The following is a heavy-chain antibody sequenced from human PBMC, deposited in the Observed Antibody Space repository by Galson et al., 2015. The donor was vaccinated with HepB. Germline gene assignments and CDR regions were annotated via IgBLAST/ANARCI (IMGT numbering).Heavy chain of an antibody. CDR2: ISYDGSNK. CDR3: AKGDYSNFHYYYYGMDV. Sequence: SLRLSCAASGFTFSSYGMHWVRQAPGKGLEWVAVISYDGSNKYYADSVKGRFTISRDNSKNTLYLQMNSLRAEDTAVYYCAKGDYSNFHYYYYGMDVWGQGTTVTVSS. CDR1: GFTFSSYG. J-gene: IGHJ6*02. D-gene: IGHD4-11*01. V-gene: IGHV3-30*18.